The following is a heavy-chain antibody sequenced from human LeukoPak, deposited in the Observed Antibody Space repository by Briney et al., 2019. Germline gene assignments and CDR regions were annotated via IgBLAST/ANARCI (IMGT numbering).Heavy chain of an antibody. V-gene: IGHV1-2*02. CDR2: FNPNSGGT. Sequence: ASVKLSCSASGSTFTGYYMHRVRQAPGQGLGWMGWFNPNSGGTNYAQKFQGRVTRTRDTSISTAYMEVSRLRSDDTAVYYCARAVTNSGPPYYYYYGMNVWGQGTTVTVSS. CDR3: ARAVTNSGPPYYYYYGMNV. D-gene: IGHD4-17*01. J-gene: IGHJ6*02. CDR1: GSTFTGYY.